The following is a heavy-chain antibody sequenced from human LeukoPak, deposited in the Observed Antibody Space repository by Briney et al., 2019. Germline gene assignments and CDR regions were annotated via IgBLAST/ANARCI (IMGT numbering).Heavy chain of an antibody. V-gene: IGHV1-69*01. Sequence: SVKVSCKASGGTFSSYAISWVRQAPGQGLEWMGGIIPTFGTANYAQKFQGRVTITADESTSTAYMELSSLRSEDTAVYYCARDLVGYCSSTSCPGAYWRQGTLVTVSS. J-gene: IGHJ4*02. CDR2: IIPTFGTA. D-gene: IGHD2-2*01. CDR1: GGTFSSYA. CDR3: ARDLVGYCSSTSCPGAY.